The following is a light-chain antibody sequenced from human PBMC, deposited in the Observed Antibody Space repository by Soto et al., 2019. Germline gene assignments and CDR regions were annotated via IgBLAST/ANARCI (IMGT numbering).Light chain of an antibody. V-gene: IGKV3-11*01. J-gene: IGKJ5*01. CDR1: QSVSSY. CDR3: QQRSNWLSIT. Sequence: EIVLTQSPATLSLSPGERATLSCRASQSVSSYLAWYRQKPGQAPRLLIYDASNRATGIPARFSGSGSGTDFTLTISSLEPEDFAVYYCQQRSNWLSITFGQGTRLEIK. CDR2: DAS.